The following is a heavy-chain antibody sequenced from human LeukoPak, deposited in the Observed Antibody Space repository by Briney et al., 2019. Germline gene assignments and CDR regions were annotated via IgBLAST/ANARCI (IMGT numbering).Heavy chain of an antibody. V-gene: IGHV3-48*02. D-gene: IGHD1-26*01. CDR3: AREWVGATTGYYFDY. CDR1: GFTFSSYS. J-gene: IGHJ4*02. CDR2: ISSSSSTI. Sequence: GGSLRLSCAASGFTFSSYSMNWVRQAPGKGLEWVSYISSSSSTIYYADSVKGRFTISRDNAKNSLCLQMNSLRDEDTAVYYCAREWVGATTGYYFDYWGQGTLVTVSS.